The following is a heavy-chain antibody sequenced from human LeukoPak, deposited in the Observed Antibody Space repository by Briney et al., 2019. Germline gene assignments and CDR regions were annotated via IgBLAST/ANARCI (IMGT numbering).Heavy chain of an antibody. CDR1: GFTFDDYG. CDR3: ARNSLSGYASWDFDY. Sequence: PGGSLRLSCAASGFTFDDYGMSWVRQAPGKGLEWVSGINWNGGSTGYAGSVKGRFAISRDNSKNTLYLQMNSLRAEDTAVYYCARNSLSGYASWDFDYWGQGTLVTVSS. CDR2: INWNGGST. J-gene: IGHJ4*02. V-gene: IGHV3-20*04. D-gene: IGHD5-12*01.